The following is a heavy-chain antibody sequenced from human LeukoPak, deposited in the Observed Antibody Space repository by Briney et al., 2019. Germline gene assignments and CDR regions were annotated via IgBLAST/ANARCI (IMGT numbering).Heavy chain of an antibody. D-gene: IGHD3-9*01. J-gene: IGHJ6*02. CDR1: GFSFSGHW. CDR3: ARDLPPRGVRYDILTGYYPDYYYSGMDV. CDR2: ISPTGSTT. V-gene: IGHV3-74*01. Sequence: GGSLRLSCAASGFSFSGHWMHWARQLPGKGLVWVSRISPTGSTTSYADSVKGRFTISRDNSKNTLYLQMNSLRAEDTAVYYCARDLPPRGVRYDILTGYYPDYYYSGMDVWGQGTPVTVSS.